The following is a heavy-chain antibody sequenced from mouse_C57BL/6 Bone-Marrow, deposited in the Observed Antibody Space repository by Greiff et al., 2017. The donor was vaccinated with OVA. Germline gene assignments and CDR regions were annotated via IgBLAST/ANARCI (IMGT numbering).Heavy chain of an antibody. J-gene: IGHJ4*01. Sequence: QVQLQQSGAELVKPGASVKLSCKASGYTFTEYTIHWVKQRSGQGLEWIGWFYPGSGSIKYNEKFKDKATLTADKSSSTVYMELSRLTSEDSAVYFCARQRGIYYGYDGYAMDYWGQGTSVTVSS. CDR1: GYTFTEYT. D-gene: IGHD2-2*01. V-gene: IGHV1-62-2*01. CDR3: ARQRGIYYGYDGYAMDY. CDR2: FYPGSGSI.